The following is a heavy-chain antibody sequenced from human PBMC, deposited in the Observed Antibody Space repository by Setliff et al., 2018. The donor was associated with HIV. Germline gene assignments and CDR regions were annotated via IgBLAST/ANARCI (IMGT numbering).Heavy chain of an antibody. J-gene: IGHJ4*02. Sequence: SETLSLTCAVSGYSISSGYYWSWIRQPPGKGLEWIGEVTHSGRTNYNPSLKSRVTMSVDTSKNQFSLKLSSVTAADTAVYYCARMYSGYDWSPAGARTRYFDYWGQGTLVTVSS. CDR2: VTHSGRT. D-gene: IGHD5-12*01. CDR1: GYSISSGYY. CDR3: ARMYSGYDWSPAGARTRYFDY. V-gene: IGHV4-38-2*01.